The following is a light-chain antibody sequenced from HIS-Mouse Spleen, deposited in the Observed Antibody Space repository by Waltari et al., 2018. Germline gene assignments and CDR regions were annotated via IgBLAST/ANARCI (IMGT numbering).Light chain of an antibody. CDR2: DVS. V-gene: IGLV2-14*03. J-gene: IGLJ2*01. Sequence: QPASVSGSPGQSITISCTGTSSDVGGYNYVSWYQQHPGKAPKLMIYDVSDRPSGVSNRFSGAKPGNTASLTISGLQAEDEADYYCSSYTSSSFNVVVGGGTKLTVL. CDR3: SSYTSSSFNVV. CDR1: SSDVGGYNY.